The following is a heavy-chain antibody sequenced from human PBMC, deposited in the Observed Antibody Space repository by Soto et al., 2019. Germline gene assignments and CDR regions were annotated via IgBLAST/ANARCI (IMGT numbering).Heavy chain of an antibody. CDR3: ARGPGTTWATRFDY. V-gene: IGHV3-33*01. D-gene: IGHD1-1*01. CDR1: GFTFSNYG. Sequence: QVQLVESGGGVVQPGRSLRLSCAASGFTFSNYGMHWVRQAPGKGLEWVAVIWYDGSNKYYADSVKGRFTISRDNSKNTLYLQMNSLRAEDTAVYCCARGPGTTWATRFDYWGQGTLVTVSS. CDR2: IWYDGSNK. J-gene: IGHJ4*02.